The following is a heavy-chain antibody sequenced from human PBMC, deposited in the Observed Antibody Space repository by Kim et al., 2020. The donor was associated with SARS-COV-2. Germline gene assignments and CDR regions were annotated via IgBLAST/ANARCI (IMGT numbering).Heavy chain of an antibody. CDR1: GFTFSSYW. CDR2: IKEDGSEK. CDR3: ARGPIGSGQDWFDP. Sequence: GGSLRLSCAASGFTFSSYWMSWVRQAPGKGLEWVANIKEDGSEKYYVDSVKGRFTISRDNAKNSLYLQMNSLRAEDTAVYYCARGPIGSGQDWFDPWGQGTLVTVSS. J-gene: IGHJ5*02. D-gene: IGHD3-10*01. V-gene: IGHV3-7*03.